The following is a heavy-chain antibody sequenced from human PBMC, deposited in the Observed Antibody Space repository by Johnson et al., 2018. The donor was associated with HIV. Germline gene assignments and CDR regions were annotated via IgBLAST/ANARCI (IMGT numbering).Heavy chain of an antibody. Sequence: QVQLVESGGGLAKPAWSPRLSCAASGFNFKDYYLNWVRQAPGKGLEWVSHISSSGSTKKYADSVRGRLTVSRDNAKKSLYLEMNNLRVDDTAVYYCARESTPWGGEYVNYGLDIWGQGTMVAVSS. D-gene: IGHD3-10*01. CDR1: GFNFKDYY. CDR2: ISSSGSTK. CDR3: ARESTPWGGEYVNYGLDI. J-gene: IGHJ3*02. V-gene: IGHV3-11*04.